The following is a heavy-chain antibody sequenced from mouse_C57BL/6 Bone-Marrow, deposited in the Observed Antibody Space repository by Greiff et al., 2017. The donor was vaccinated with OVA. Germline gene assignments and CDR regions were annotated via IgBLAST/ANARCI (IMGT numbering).Heavy chain of an antibody. CDR2: IRLTSDNYAT. Sequence: EVQGVESGGGLVQPGGSMKLSCVASGFTFSNYWMKWVRPSPEKGLECAAQIRLTSDNYATNYAESVKGRFTISRDDSKSSVYLQMNNLRAEDTGIYYCTGGYSAWFAYWGQGTLVTVSA. J-gene: IGHJ3*01. V-gene: IGHV6-3*01. CDR3: TGGYSAWFAY. D-gene: IGHD2-12*01. CDR1: GFTFSNYW.